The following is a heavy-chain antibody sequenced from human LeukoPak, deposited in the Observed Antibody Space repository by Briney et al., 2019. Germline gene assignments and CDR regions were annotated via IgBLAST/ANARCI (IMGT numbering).Heavy chain of an antibody. V-gene: IGHV4-34*01. CDR2: INHSGST. Sequence: SETLSFTCAVYGGSFSGYYWSWIRQPPGKGLGWIGEINHSGSTNYNPSLKSRVTISVDTSKNQFSLKLSSVTAADTAVYYCARAGFFSGYPQRNYWGQGTLVTVSS. CDR1: GGSFSGYY. D-gene: IGHD5-12*01. CDR3: ARAGFFSGYPQRNY. J-gene: IGHJ4*02.